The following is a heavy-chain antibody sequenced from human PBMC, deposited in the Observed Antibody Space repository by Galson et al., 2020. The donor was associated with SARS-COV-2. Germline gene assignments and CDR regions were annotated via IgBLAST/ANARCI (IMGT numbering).Heavy chain of an antibody. V-gene: IGHV3-23*01. CDR2: ISGSGGST. J-gene: IGHJ4*02. CDR3: AKEGANVVPYYFDY. D-gene: IGHD2-15*01. Sequence: GESLKISCAASGFTFSSYAMSWVRQAPGKGLEWVSAISGSGGSTYYADSVKGRFTISRDNSKNTLYLQMNSLRAEDTAVYYCAKEGANVVPYYFDYWGQGTLVTVSS. CDR1: GFTFSSYA.